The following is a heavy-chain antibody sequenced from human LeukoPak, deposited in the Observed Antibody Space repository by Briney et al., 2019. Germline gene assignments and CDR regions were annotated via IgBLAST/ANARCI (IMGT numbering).Heavy chain of an antibody. CDR2: ISGSGGST. V-gene: IGHV3-23*01. Sequence: PGGSLRLSCAASGFTFSSYAMSWVRQAPGKGLEWVSAISGSGGSTYYADSVKGRFTISRDNAKNSLYLQMNSLRAEDTAVYYCARDGGNSRYFDLWGRGTLVTVSS. CDR3: ARDGGNSRYFDL. CDR1: GFTFSSYA. D-gene: IGHD2-21*02. J-gene: IGHJ2*01.